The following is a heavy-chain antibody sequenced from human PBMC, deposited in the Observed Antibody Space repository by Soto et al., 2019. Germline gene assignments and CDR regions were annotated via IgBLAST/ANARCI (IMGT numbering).Heavy chain of an antibody. Sequence: GGSLRLSCAASGFTFDDYAMHWVRQAPGKGLEWVSGISWNSGSIGYADSVKGRFTISRDNAKNSLYLQMNSLRAEDTALYYCAKEALEVVPAAIRYYYYYMDVWGKGTTVTVSS. D-gene: IGHD2-2*01. CDR1: GFTFDDYA. J-gene: IGHJ6*03. CDR2: ISWNSGSI. CDR3: AKEALEVVPAAIRYYYYYMDV. V-gene: IGHV3-9*01.